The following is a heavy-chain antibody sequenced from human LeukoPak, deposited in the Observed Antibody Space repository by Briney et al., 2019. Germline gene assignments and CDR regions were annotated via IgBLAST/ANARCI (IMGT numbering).Heavy chain of an antibody. D-gene: IGHD2-2*01. CDR1: GYSFTKSW. CDR2: IYPGDSDT. CDR3: ARQGVVVPAGALARYDKTWFDP. J-gene: IGHJ5*02. V-gene: IGHV5-51*01. Sequence: GESLKISCKGSGYSFTKSWIGWVRQMPGKGLEWMGIIYPGDSDTRYSPSFQGQVTISADKSITTAYLQWSSLKASDTAMYYCARQGVVVPAGALARYDKTWFDPWGQGTLVTVSS.